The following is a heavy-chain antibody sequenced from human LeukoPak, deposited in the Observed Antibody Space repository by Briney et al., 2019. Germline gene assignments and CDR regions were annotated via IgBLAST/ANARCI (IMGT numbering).Heavy chain of an antibody. CDR2: IYYSGTT. CDR1: GGSMSSYY. CDR3: ARGGWYVFDY. J-gene: IGHJ4*02. D-gene: IGHD6-19*01. V-gene: IGHV4-59*01. Sequence: SETLSLTCTVSGGSMSSYYWNWIRQPPGKGLEWTGYIYYSGTTNYNPSLKSRVIMSVDTSKNQFSLKLTSVTAADTAVYYCARGGWYVFDYWGQGTLVTVSS.